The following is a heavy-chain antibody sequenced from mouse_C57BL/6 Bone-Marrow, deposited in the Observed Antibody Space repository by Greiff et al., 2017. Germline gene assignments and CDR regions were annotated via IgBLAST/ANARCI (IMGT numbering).Heavy chain of an antibody. Sequence: EVQLVESGGGLVQPGGSLKLSCAASGFTFSDYYMYWVRQTPEKRLEWVAYISNGGGSTYYPDTVKGRFTISIDNAKNTLYLQLSRLKSEATAMYYCARPYDYWGQGTTLTVSS. CDR3: ARPYDY. V-gene: IGHV5-12*01. CDR2: ISNGGGST. CDR1: GFTFSDYY. J-gene: IGHJ2*01.